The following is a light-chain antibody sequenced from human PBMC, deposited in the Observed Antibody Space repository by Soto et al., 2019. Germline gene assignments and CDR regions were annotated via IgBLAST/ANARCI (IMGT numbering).Light chain of an antibody. CDR1: QSFSSTY. CDR3: QQYGSSPIT. J-gene: IGKJ5*01. Sequence: EIVLTPSPGTLSLSRGERVTLSCRASQSFSSTYLAWYQQKPGQAPRLLIYGASSRATGIPDRFSGSGSGTDFTLTLSRLETEDFAVYYCQQYGSSPITFGQGTRLEI. CDR2: GAS. V-gene: IGKV3-20*01.